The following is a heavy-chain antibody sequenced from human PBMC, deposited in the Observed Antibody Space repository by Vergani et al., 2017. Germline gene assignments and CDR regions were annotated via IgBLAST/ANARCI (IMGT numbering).Heavy chain of an antibody. Sequence: EVQLLGSGGGLVQPGGSLRLSCAASGFTFSSYAMSWVRQAPGKGLEWVSAISGSGGSTYYADTVKGRFTISRDNSKNTLYLQMNSLRAEDTAVYYCAKCGLRDFWSGYYYYYYGMDVWGQGTTVTVSS. J-gene: IGHJ6*02. CDR1: GFTFSSYA. CDR3: AKCGLRDFWSGYYYYYYGMDV. CDR2: ISGSGGST. V-gene: IGHV3-23*01. D-gene: IGHD3-3*01.